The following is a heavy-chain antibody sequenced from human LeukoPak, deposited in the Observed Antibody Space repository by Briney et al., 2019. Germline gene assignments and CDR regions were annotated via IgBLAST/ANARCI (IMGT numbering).Heavy chain of an antibody. D-gene: IGHD2-21*01. CDR2: LSGSGTAT. Sequence: GGSLRLSCEASQFTFTRFAVSWIRQAPGTGLEWVSTLSGSGTATYYADSVKGRSTTSRDNSKDTLYLQMDNLRADDTAVYYCAKHLGSHSFLFYYMDVWGTGTPVIVSS. V-gene: IGHV3-23*01. CDR1: QFTFTRFA. CDR3: AKHLGSHSFLFYYMDV. J-gene: IGHJ6*03.